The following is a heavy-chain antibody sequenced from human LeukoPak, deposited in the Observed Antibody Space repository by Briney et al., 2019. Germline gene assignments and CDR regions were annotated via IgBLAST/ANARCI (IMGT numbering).Heavy chain of an antibody. J-gene: IGHJ4*02. V-gene: IGHV3-23*01. D-gene: IGHD2-15*01. Sequence: GGSLRLSCAASGLTFSSYAMSWVRQAPGKGLEWVSAISVSGSSTYYADSVKGRFTISRDNSKNTLYLQMNSLRAEDTAVYYCAKDRYCSGGSCYSGFDYWGQGTLVTVSS. CDR1: GLTFSSYA. CDR2: ISVSGSST. CDR3: AKDRYCSGGSCYSGFDY.